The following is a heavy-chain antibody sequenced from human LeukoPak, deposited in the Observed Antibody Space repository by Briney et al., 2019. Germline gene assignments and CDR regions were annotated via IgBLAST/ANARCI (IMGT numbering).Heavy chain of an antibody. CDR2: TVGGGDGT. Sequence: GGSLRLSCAASGFTFSSTSMSWVRQAPGKGLEWVAVTVGGGDGTYYADSVKGRFTISRDNSNNTLYLQMNSLRAEDTAVYYCAKDSRSRNGIYDPFDIWGQGTVVTVSS. D-gene: IGHD2-8*01. V-gene: IGHV3-23*01. CDR3: AKDSRSRNGIYDPFDI. J-gene: IGHJ3*02. CDR1: GFTFSSTS.